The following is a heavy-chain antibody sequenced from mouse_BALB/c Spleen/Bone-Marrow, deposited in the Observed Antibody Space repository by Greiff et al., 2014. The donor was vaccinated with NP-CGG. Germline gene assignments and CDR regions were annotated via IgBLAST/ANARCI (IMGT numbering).Heavy chain of an antibody. Sequence: EVKLVESGGGLVQPGDSLRLSCATSGFTFSDFCMEWVRQPPGKRLEWIAASRNKAKYYTTEYSASVKGRFIVSRDTSQSVLYLQMNALRAEDTAIYYCARDVGYGNYFVYWGQGTLVTVSA. V-gene: IGHV7-1*02. CDR2: SRNKAKYYTT. CDR1: GFTFSDFC. J-gene: IGHJ3*01. CDR3: ARDVGYGNYFVY. D-gene: IGHD2-10*02.